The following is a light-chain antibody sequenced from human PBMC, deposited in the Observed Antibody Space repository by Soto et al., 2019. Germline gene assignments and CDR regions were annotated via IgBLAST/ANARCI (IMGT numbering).Light chain of an antibody. V-gene: IGKV1-12*01. CDR1: HGISSR. CDR3: QQANSFPRT. CDR2: AAS. Sequence: DFQMTQSPSSVSAYVGDRVTITCRASHGISSRLAWYQQKPGKAPNLLIYAASTLQSGVPSRFSGSGSGTDFTLTISSLQPEDFATYSCQQANSFPRTFGQGTKVEIK. J-gene: IGKJ1*01.